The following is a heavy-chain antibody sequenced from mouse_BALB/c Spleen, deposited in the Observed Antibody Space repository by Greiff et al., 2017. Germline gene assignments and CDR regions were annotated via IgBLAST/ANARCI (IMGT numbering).Heavy chain of an antibody. CDR3: TRLGYGYDEGFAY. D-gene: IGHD2-2*01. CDR2: INPSNGGT. V-gene: IGHV1S81*02. CDR1: GYTFTSYY. Sequence: QVQLQQPGAELVKPGASVKLSCKASGYTFTSYYMYWVKQRPGQGLEWIGGINPSNGGTNFNEKFKSKATLTVDKSSSTAYMQLSSLTSEDSAVYYCTRLGYGYDEGFAYWGQGTLVTVSA. J-gene: IGHJ3*01.